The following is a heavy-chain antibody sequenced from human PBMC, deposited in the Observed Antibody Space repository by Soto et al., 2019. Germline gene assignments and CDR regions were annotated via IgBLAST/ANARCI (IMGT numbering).Heavy chain of an antibody. CDR2: IWYDGSEE. V-gene: IGHV3-33*01. D-gene: IGHD3-22*01. CDR3: AREYSSGFYYGMDV. Sequence: GGSLILSCAASGFTFSGHGMHWVRQAPGKGLEWVAVIWYDGSEEYYVDSVKGRFTISRDNSKNTLFLQMNSLRVEDTAVYYCAREYSSGFYYGMDVWGQGTTVTVSS. CDR1: GFTFSGHG. J-gene: IGHJ6*02.